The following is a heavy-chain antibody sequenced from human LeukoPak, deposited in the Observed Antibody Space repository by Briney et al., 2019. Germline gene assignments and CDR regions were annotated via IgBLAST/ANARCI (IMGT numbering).Heavy chain of an antibody. V-gene: IGHV3-33*06. CDR1: GLTFRNYG. CDR2: IYYDGNNK. CDR3: AKTGNDLLEWLFFSY. D-gene: IGHD3-3*01. Sequence: GGSLRLSCAASGLTFRNYGMHWVRQAPGKGLEWVAVIYYDGNNKYYADSVKGRFTISRDNSKNTLYLQLNSLRAEDTAVYYCAKTGNDLLEWLFFSYWGQGTLVTVSS. J-gene: IGHJ4*02.